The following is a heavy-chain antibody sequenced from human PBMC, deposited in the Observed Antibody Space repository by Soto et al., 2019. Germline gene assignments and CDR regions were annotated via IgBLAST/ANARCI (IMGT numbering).Heavy chain of an antibody. Sequence: GGSLRLCCGASGFAFNTYSMHWVRQAPGRGLEWVAVISYDGSNKFYADSVKGRFTISRDNSENTLYLEMNSLRGEDTAVYYCAKVSPTGYSFDFWGQGTLVTVSS. J-gene: IGHJ4*02. CDR2: ISYDGSNK. V-gene: IGHV3-30-3*01. CDR3: AKVSPTGYSFDF. CDR1: GFAFNTYS.